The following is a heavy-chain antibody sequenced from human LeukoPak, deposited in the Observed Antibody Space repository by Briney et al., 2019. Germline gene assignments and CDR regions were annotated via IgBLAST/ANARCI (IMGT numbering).Heavy chain of an antibody. Sequence: SETLSLTCTVSGGSISSNYWSWIRQPPGKGLEWIGYIYYSGSTNYNPSLKSRVTISVDTSKNQFSLKLSSVTAADTAVYYCARDPGYYFDYWGQGTLVTVSS. V-gene: IGHV4-59*01. CDR2: IYYSGST. D-gene: IGHD3-10*01. CDR1: GGSISSNY. CDR3: ARDPGYYFDY. J-gene: IGHJ4*02.